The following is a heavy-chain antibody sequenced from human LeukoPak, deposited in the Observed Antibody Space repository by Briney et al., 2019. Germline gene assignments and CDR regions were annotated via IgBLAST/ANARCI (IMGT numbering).Heavy chain of an antibody. D-gene: IGHD1-26*01. CDR2: ISLTGQT. CDR1: GGSISSTNW. CDR3: SRESGAFCPFDD. Sequence: SGTLSLPCGVSGGSISSTNWWSWVRQSPGQGLEWIGEISLTGQTNYNPSLSGRVTTLLDESSNHLSLHLTSVTAADTATYYCSRESGAFCPFDDCGQGTLVIVPS. V-gene: IGHV4-4*02. J-gene: IGHJ4*02.